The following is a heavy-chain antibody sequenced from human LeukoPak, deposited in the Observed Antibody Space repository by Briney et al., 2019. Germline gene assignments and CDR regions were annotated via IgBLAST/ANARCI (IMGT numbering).Heavy chain of an antibody. CDR2: ISWNSGSI. Sequence: QPGRSLRLSCAASGFTFDDYAMHWVRQAPGKGLEWVSGISWNSGSIGYADSVKGRFTISRDNAKNSLYLQMNSLRAEDTALYYCAKGYYQSDRPDSYNWLDPWGQGTLVTVSS. CDR1: GFTFDDYA. V-gene: IGHV3-9*01. J-gene: IGHJ5*02. CDR3: AKGYYQSDRPDSYNWLDP. D-gene: IGHD3-10*01.